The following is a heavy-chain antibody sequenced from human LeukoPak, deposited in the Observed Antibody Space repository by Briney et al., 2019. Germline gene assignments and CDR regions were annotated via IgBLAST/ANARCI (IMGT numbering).Heavy chain of an antibody. Sequence: SQTLSLTCAISGDSVSSNSVTWNWIRQSPSRGLEWLGRTYYGSTWYNDYAVSVRGRIAVNPDTSKNQFSLHLNSVTPEDTAVYYCARRLTQYDCFDPWGQGILVTVSS. V-gene: IGHV6-1*01. CDR2: TYYGSTWYN. J-gene: IGHJ5*02. CDR3: ARRLTQYDCFDP. CDR1: GDSVSSNSVT. D-gene: IGHD2-2*01.